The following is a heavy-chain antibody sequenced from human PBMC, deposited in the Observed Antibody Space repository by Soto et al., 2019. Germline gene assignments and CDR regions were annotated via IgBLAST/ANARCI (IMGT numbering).Heavy chain of an antibody. CDR3: AREGDSLYGDYDSGWFDP. D-gene: IGHD4-17*01. V-gene: IGHV3-48*02. CDR2: ISSSRSII. Sequence: EVQLVESGGGLVQPGGSLRLSCAASGFTFSSYSMNWVRQAPGKGLEWVSYISSSRSIIYYADSVKGRFTISRDNAKNLLYLQMNSLRDEDTAMYYCAREGDSLYGDYDSGWFDPWGQGTLVTVSS. CDR1: GFTFSSYS. J-gene: IGHJ5*02.